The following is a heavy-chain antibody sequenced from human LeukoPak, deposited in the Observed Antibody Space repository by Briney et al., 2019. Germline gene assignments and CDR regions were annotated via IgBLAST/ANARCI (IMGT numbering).Heavy chain of an antibody. CDR1: GFTFSRYG. CDR3: ARLTSSWSIDY. J-gene: IGHJ4*02. V-gene: IGHV3-33*01. CDR2: IWYDGSSK. D-gene: IGHD6-13*01. Sequence: GRSLRLSCAASGFTFSRYGMHWVRQAPGKGLEWVAVIWYDGSSKYYADSLKGRFTISRDNSKNTLYLEMNSLRAEDTAVYYCARLTSSWSIDYWGQGTLVTVSS.